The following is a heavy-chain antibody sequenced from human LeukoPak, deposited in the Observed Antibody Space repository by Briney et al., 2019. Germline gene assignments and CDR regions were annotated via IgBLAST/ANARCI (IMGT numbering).Heavy chain of an antibody. CDR1: GGSISSYW. V-gene: IGHV4-59*01. CDR3: ARDVPVETSDAFDI. CDR2: ISYSGRT. Sequence: SETLSLTCSVSGGSISSYWWSWIRQPPGKGLEWIAYISYSGRTNYNPSLKSRVTISVDTSKNQFSLKLSSVTAADTAVYYCARDVPVETSDAFDIWGRGTMVTVSS. J-gene: IGHJ3*02. D-gene: IGHD5-24*01.